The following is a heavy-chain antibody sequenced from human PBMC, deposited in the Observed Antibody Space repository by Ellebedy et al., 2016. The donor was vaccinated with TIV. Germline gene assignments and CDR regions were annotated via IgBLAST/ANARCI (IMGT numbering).Heavy chain of an antibody. CDR2: ISYDGSNK. V-gene: IGHV3-30-3*01. CDR3: ARVTMVRGVMSYYYYYGMDV. J-gene: IGHJ6*02. Sequence: GESLKISXAASGFTFSSYAMHWVRQAPGKGLEWVAVISYDGSNKYYADSVKGRFTISRDNAKNSLYLQMNSLRDEDTAVYYCARVTMVRGVMSYYYYYGMDVWGQGTTVTVSS. CDR1: GFTFSSYA. D-gene: IGHD3-10*01.